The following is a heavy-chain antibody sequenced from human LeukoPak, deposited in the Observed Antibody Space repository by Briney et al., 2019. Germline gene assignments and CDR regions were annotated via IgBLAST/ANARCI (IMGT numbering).Heavy chain of an antibody. D-gene: IGHD3-3*01. V-gene: IGHV3-11*01. CDR1: GFTFSDYH. CDR3: ARVGYYDFWSGYQDDDAFDI. J-gene: IGHJ3*02. Sequence: GGSLRLSCAASGFTFSDYHMSWIRQAPGKGLEWVSYISSSGSTIYYADSVKGRFTISRDNAKNSLYLQMNSLRAEDTAVYYCARVGYYDFWSGYQDDDAFDIWGQGTMVTVSS. CDR2: ISSSGSTI.